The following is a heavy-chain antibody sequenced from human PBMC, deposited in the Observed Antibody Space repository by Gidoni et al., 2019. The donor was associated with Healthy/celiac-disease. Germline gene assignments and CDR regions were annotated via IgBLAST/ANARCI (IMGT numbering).Heavy chain of an antibody. CDR1: GGSFSGYS. J-gene: IGHJ6*03. CDR2: INHSGST. Sequence: QVQLQQWGAGLLKPSETLSLTCAVYGGSFSGYSWSWIRQPPGKGLEWIGEINHSGSTNYNPSLKSRVTISVDTSKNQFSLKLSSVTAADTAVYYCARGTGSTPRYYMDVWGKGTTVTVSS. V-gene: IGHV4-34*01. CDR3: ARGTGSTPRYYMDV.